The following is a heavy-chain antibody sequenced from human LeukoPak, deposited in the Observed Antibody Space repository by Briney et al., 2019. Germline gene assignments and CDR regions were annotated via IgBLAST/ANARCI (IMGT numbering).Heavy chain of an antibody. J-gene: IGHJ5*02. CDR3: ASGYSYGYPPNH. D-gene: IGHD5-18*01. CDR2: IYTSGST. Sequence: PSETLSLTCTVSGGSISSGSYYWSWIRQPAGKGLEWIGRIYTSGSTNYNPSLKSRVTISVDTSKNQFSLKLSSVTAADTAVYYCASGYSYGYPPNHWGQGTLVTVSS. V-gene: IGHV4-61*02. CDR1: GGSISSGSYY.